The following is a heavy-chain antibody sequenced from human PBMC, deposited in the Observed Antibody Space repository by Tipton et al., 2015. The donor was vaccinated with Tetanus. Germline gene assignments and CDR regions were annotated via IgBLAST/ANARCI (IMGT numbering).Heavy chain of an antibody. V-gene: IGHV4-59*01. J-gene: IGHJ4*02. CDR1: GGSISSYY. CDR2: IYYSGDT. D-gene: IGHD6-19*01. Sequence: TLSLTCTVSGGSISSYYWSWIRQPPGKGLEWIGYIYYSGDTNYNYNPSLQSRLTISVDTSKNQFSLNLGSVTAADTAVYYCARVGLYVVAGTGQYYFDYWGWGTLVTVSS. CDR3: ARVGLYVVAGTGQYYFDY.